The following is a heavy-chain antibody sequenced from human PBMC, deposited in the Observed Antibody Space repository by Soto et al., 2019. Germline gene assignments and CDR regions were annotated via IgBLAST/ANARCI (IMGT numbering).Heavy chain of an antibody. CDR3: ASSMHLGIHFGFDY. D-gene: IGHD2-8*01. CDR2: INPNSGGT. Sequence: GASVKVSCKASGYTFTGYYIHWVRQAPGQGLEWMGWINPNSGGTNYSQKFQGWVTMTWDTSISTAYMELSRLRSDDTATYYCASSMHLGIHFGFDYWGLGTVVTVSS. J-gene: IGHJ4*02. V-gene: IGHV1-2*04. CDR1: GYTFTGYY.